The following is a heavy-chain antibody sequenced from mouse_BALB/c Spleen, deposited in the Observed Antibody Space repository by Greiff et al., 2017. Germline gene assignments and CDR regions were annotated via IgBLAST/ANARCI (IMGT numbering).Heavy chain of an antibody. Sequence: VQLKESGPELVKPGASVKISCKASGYSFTGYFMNWVMQSHGKSLEWIGRINPYNGDTFYNQKFKGKATLTVDKSSSTANMELRSLASEDSAVYYCAREGGIYYDFADWGQGTLVTVSA. CDR3: AREGGIYYDFAD. CDR2: INPYNGDT. D-gene: IGHD2-4*01. CDR1: GYSFTGYF. V-gene: IGHV1-20*02. J-gene: IGHJ3*01.